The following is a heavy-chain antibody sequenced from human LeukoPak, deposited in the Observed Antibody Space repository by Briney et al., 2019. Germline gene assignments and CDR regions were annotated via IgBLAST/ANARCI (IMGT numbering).Heavy chain of an antibody. CDR1: VFTFSSYA. Sequence: GGSLRLSCSAAVFTFSSYAMHWVRQATGKGLEWVSAISGSGGSTYYADSVKGRFTISRDNSKNTLYLQMNSLRAEDTAVYYCAKSPRYYYDSSGYYYIGYWGQGTLVTVSS. D-gene: IGHD3-22*01. CDR3: AKSPRYYYDSSGYYYIGY. CDR2: ISGSGGST. V-gene: IGHV3-23*01. J-gene: IGHJ4*02.